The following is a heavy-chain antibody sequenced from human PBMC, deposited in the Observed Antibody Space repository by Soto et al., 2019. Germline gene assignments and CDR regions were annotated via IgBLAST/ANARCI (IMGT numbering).Heavy chain of an antibody. Sequence: GGSLRLSCAASGFTFSSYSMNWVRQAPGKGLEWVSSISSSSSYIYYADSVKGRFTISRDNAKNSLYLQMNSLRAEDTAVYYCARDLVSGRPPYWGQGTLVTVSS. J-gene: IGHJ4*02. CDR1: GFTFSSYS. D-gene: IGHD3-10*01. CDR3: ARDLVSGRPPY. CDR2: ISSSSSYI. V-gene: IGHV3-21*01.